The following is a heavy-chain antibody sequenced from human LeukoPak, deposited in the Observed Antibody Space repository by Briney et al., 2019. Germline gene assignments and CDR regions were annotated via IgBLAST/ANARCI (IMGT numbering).Heavy chain of an antibody. D-gene: IGHD6-19*01. V-gene: IGHV4-59*01. CDR2: IYYSGST. CDR3: ARGGGWLKGGNFDY. CDR1: GGSFSGYY. J-gene: IGHJ4*02. Sequence: PSETLSLTCAVCGGSFSGYYWSWIRQPPGEGLEWIGYIYYSGSTNYNPSLKSRVTISVDTSKNQFSLKLSSVTAADTAVYYCARGGGWLKGGNFDYWGQGTLVTVSS.